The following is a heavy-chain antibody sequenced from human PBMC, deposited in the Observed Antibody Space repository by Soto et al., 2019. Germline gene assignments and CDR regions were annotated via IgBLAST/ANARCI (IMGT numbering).Heavy chain of an antibody. V-gene: IGHV4-38-2*02. J-gene: IGHJ5*02. Sequence: SETLSLTCTVSGYSISSGYHWAWIRQPPGKGLEWLGSVHYSGNTYYIPSLKSRLTISVDKSKNQFSLNLSSVTAADTAVYYCARQDRVVAEGRWFDPWGQGTLVTVSS. D-gene: IGHD2-15*01. CDR3: ARQDRVVAEGRWFDP. CDR1: GYSISSGYH. CDR2: VHYSGNT.